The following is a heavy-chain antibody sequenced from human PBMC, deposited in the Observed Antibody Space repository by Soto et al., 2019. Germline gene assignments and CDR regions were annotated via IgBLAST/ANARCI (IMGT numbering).Heavy chain of an antibody. Sequence: SETLSLTCAVYGGSFSGYYWSWIRQPPGKGLEWIGEINHSGSTNYNPSLKSRVTISVDTSKNQFSLKLSSVTAADTAVYYCASNNRPPSVWFGELPRPQFDYWGQGTLVTVSS. V-gene: IGHV4-34*01. J-gene: IGHJ4*02. CDR1: GGSFSGYY. CDR2: INHSGST. CDR3: ASNNRPPSVWFGELPRPQFDY. D-gene: IGHD3-10*01.